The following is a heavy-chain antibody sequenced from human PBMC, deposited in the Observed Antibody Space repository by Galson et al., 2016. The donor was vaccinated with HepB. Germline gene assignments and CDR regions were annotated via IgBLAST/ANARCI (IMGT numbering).Heavy chain of an antibody. CDR2: ISSSGRPI. J-gene: IGHJ4*02. CDR3: ASYPGYFPGN. CDR1: GFTFSSYE. V-gene: IGHV3-48*03. Sequence: SLRLSCAASGFTFSSYEMNWVRQAPGKGLEWVSYISSSGRPIYYADSVKGRFTISRDNAQTSLYLQMNSPRAEDTAVYYCASYPGYFPGNWGQGTLVTVSS. D-gene: IGHD3-9*01.